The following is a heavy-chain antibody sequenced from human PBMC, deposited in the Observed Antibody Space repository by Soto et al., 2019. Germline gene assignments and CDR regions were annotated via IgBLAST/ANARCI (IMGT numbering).Heavy chain of an antibody. Sequence: QVKLQESGPGLVQPAQTLSLSCTVSGGSITSGGIYWSWLRQHPRQGLEWLGYIYHSGSTTYNPSLTSRVTISVDTSKNQFSLTVTSLTVADTAVYYCSRFKSRSGTEYFDSWGQGTLVTVSS. V-gene: IGHV4-31*03. CDR3: SRFKSRSGTEYFDS. D-gene: IGHD6-19*01. CDR2: IYHSGST. J-gene: IGHJ4*02. CDR1: GGSITSGGIY.